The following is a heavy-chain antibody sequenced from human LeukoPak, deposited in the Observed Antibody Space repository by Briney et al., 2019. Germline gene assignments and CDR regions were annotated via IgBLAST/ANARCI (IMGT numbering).Heavy chain of an antibody. D-gene: IGHD3-16*01. CDR2: IYSGGNT. J-gene: IGHJ3*02. V-gene: IGHV3-66*01. CDR3: ARDQMIGTFDI. CDR1: GFTVTNNY. Sequence: GGSLRLSCAASGFTVTNNYMSWVRQAPGKGLEWVSVIYSGGNTYYADSVEGRFTVSRDNSKNTLYLQMNSLRAEDTAVYYCARDQMIGTFDIWGQGTMVTVSS.